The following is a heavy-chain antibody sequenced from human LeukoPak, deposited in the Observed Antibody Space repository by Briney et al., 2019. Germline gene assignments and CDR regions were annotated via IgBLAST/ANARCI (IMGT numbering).Heavy chain of an antibody. Sequence: ASVKVSCKASGYTFTGYYMRWVRQAPGQGLEWMGWINPNSGGTNYAQKFQGRVAMTRDTSISAAYMELSRLRSDDTAVYYCARVDYGSQWGYGMDVWGQGTTVTVSS. CDR1: GYTFTGYY. CDR3: ARVDYGSQWGYGMDV. D-gene: IGHD3-10*01. CDR2: INPNSGGT. V-gene: IGHV1-2*02. J-gene: IGHJ6*02.